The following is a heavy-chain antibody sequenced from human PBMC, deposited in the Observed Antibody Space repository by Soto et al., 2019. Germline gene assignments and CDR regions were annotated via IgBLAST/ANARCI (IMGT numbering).Heavy chain of an antibody. D-gene: IGHD4-17*01. Sequence: ASETLSLTCTVSGGSISSGGYYWSWVRPHPGEGLEWIGYIYYSGSTYYNPSLKSRVTISVDTSKNQFSLKLSSVTAADTAVYYCARDKEGLTTLDYYYYGMDVWGQGTTVTVSS. CDR2: IYYSGST. V-gene: IGHV4-31*03. CDR3: ARDKEGLTTLDYYYYGMDV. CDR1: GGSISSGGYY. J-gene: IGHJ6*02.